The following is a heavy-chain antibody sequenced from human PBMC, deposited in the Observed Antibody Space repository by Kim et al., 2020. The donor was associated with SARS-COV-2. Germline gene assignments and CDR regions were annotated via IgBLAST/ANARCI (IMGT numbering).Heavy chain of an antibody. CDR2: IYYSGSA. CDR1: GGSITSYSYY. V-gene: IGHV4-39*01. D-gene: IGHD6-19*01. Sequence: SETLSLTCTVSGGSITSYSYYWGWIRQPPGKGLEWIGSIYYSGSAYSNPSLNSRVTISVDTSKNQFSLKLTSVTAADTAVYYCARNAGGKQWLVLGVRGVCSWGQGTLVTVSS. J-gene: IGHJ5*02. CDR3: ARNAGGKQWLVLGVRGVCS.